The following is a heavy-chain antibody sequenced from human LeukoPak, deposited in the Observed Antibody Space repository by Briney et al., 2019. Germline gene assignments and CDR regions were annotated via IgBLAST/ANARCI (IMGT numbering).Heavy chain of an antibody. D-gene: IGHD4-23*01. CDR2: IYYSGSA. CDR3: ARVGVDYSGNVLKYFFDY. V-gene: IGHV4-59*01. J-gene: IGHJ4*02. CDR1: GGSISSYQ. Sequence: SETLPLTCTVSGGSISSYQWSWIRQPPGKGLEWIGNIYYSGSANYNPSLKSRVVISVDTSKNQFSLNLTPVTAADTAVYYCARVGVDYSGNVLKYFFDYWGQGTLVTVSS.